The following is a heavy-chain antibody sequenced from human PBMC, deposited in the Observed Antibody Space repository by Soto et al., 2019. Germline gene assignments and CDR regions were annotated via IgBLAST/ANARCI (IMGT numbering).Heavy chain of an antibody. V-gene: IGHV3-7*04. Sequence: EVQLVESGGGLVQPGGSLRLSCAASGFTFSSYWMSWVRQAPGKGLEWVANIKEDGSEKYYVDSVKGRFTIPRDNAKNSLYLQMSSRRAEDTPVYYFARATGADTEDYWGPGTLLTVSS. D-gene: IGHD3-10*01. CDR1: GFTFSSYW. CDR3: ARATGADTEDY. J-gene: IGHJ4*02. CDR2: IKEDGSEK.